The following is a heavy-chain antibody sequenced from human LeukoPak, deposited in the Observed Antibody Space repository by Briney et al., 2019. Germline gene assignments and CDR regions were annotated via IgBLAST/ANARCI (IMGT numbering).Heavy chain of an antibody. CDR2: ISYDGSNK. J-gene: IGHJ3*02. CDR1: GFTFSSYG. D-gene: IGHD3-22*01. Sequence: GGSLRLSCAASGFTFSSYGMHWVRQAPGKGLEWVAVISYDGSNKYYADSVKGRFTISRDNSKNTLYLQMNSLRAEDTAVYYCAKALVIGYDSSGSVAFDIWGQGTKVTVSS. V-gene: IGHV3-30*18. CDR3: AKALVIGYDSSGSVAFDI.